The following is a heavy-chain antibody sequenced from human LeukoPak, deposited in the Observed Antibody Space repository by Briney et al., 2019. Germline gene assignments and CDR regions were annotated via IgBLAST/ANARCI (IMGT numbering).Heavy chain of an antibody. Sequence: SETLSLTCAVSGASISSHYWSWIRQPPGKGLEWIGYTSGSISDNPSLKSRVAVSVDPSQNQVFLSLTSVTAADTAVYYCARVLAIFGLGTTDFYMDVWGKGTTVTVSS. V-gene: IGHV4-59*11. CDR2: TSGSI. J-gene: IGHJ6*03. CDR1: GASISSHY. CDR3: ARVLAIFGLGTTDFYMDV. D-gene: IGHD3/OR15-3a*01.